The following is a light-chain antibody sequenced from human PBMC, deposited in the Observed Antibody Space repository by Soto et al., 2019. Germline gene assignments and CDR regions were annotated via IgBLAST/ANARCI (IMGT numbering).Light chain of an antibody. CDR2: DNI. V-gene: IGLV1-51*01. J-gene: IGLJ3*02. Sequence: QSVLTQPPSVSAAPGQKVTISCSGSTSNIGNNYVSWFQQFPGTVPKVLIYDNIERPSGIPDRFSGSKSGTSATLVITGLQTGDEADYYCGTWDGSLNAGVFGGGTQLTGL. CDR1: TSNIGNNY. CDR3: GTWDGSLNAGV.